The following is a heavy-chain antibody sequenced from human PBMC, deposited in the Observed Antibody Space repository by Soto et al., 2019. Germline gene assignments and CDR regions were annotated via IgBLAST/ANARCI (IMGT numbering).Heavy chain of an antibody. CDR1: GGYISSSSYY. Sequence: SETLSLTCTVSGGYISSSSYYWGWIRQPPGKGLKWNGSIYNSGSTYYNPSLKSRVNISVDTSKNQFSLKLSSVTAADTAVYYCARHAHGYSSSWYYFDYWGQGTLVTVSS. CDR3: ARHAHGYSSSWYYFDY. J-gene: IGHJ4*02. CDR2: IYNSGST. D-gene: IGHD6-13*01. V-gene: IGHV4-39*01.